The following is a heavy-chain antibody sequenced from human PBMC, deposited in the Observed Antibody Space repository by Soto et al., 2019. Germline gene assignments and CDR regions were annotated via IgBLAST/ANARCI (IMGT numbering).Heavy chain of an antibody. Sequence: QVQLVQSGAEVKKPGASVKVSCKASGYTFTSYYMHWVRQAPGQGLEWMGIINPSGGSTSYAQKFQGRVTMTRDTSTSTVYMELSSLRSEDTAVYYCARDTIIAEAGTSLSGNWFDPWGQGTLVTVSS. CDR2: INPSGGST. V-gene: IGHV1-46*01. CDR3: ARDTIIAEAGTSLSGNWFDP. CDR1: GYTFTSYY. D-gene: IGHD6-13*01. J-gene: IGHJ5*02.